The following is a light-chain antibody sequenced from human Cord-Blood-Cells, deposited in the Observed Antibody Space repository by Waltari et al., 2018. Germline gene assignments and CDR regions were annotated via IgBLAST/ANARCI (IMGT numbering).Light chain of an antibody. J-gene: IGLJ1*01. Sequence: QSALPQPASVSGSPGPSIPISCTGTSSDVGGYNYVSWYQQHPGKAHKLMIYEVSNRPSGVSNRFSGSKSGNTASLTISGLQAEDEADYYCSSYTSSSTSYVFGTGTKVTVL. V-gene: IGLV2-14*01. CDR2: EVS. CDR3: SSYTSSSTSYV. CDR1: SSDVGGYNY.